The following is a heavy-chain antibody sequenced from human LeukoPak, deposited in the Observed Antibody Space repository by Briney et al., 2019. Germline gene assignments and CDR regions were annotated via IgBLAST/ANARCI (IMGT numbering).Heavy chain of an antibody. Sequence: GSLRLSCSASGFTFSNYDMHWVRQEKGKGLEWVSSIGTGGHTYYAPSVKGRFTISRENDKNSLYLQMNSLGAGDTAIYYCTRGSLEAPCDVWCQGTMVAVSS. CDR2: IGTGGHT. CDR3: TRGSLEAPCDV. CDR1: GFTFSNYD. J-gene: IGHJ3*01. D-gene: IGHD5-24*01. V-gene: IGHV3-13*01.